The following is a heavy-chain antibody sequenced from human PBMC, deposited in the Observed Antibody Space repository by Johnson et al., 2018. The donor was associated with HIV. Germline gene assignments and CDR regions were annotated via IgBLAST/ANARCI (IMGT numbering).Heavy chain of an antibody. J-gene: IGHJ3*02. Sequence: QVQLVESGGGAVQPGRSLRLSCAASGFTFSSYAMHWVRQAPGKGLEWVAIISYDGSNKYYADSVKGRFTISRDNSKNTLYLQMNSLRPEDTAVYYCARDRAIVVAYDAFDIWGQGTMVTVSS. CDR3: ARDRAIVVAYDAFDI. CDR2: ISYDGSNK. CDR1: GFTFSSYA. D-gene: IGHD3-22*01. V-gene: IGHV3-30*04.